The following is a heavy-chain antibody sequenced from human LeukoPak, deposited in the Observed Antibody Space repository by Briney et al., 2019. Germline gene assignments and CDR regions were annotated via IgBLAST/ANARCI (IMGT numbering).Heavy chain of an antibody. J-gene: IGHJ4*02. Sequence: SETLSLTCTVSGGSISSSGYYWGWIRQPPGKGLERIGSIYYSGSTYYNPSLKSRVTISVDTSKNQFSLRLSSVTAADTAVYYCASDNRCGGDCYGYWGQGTLVSVSS. CDR2: IYYSGST. CDR1: GGSISSSGYY. V-gene: IGHV4-39*01. CDR3: ASDNRCGGDCYGY. D-gene: IGHD2-21*01.